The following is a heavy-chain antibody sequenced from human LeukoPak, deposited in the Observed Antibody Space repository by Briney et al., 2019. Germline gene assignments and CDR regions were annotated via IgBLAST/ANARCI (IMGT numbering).Heavy chain of an antibody. CDR1: GFTFSTYA. D-gene: IGHD7-27*01. CDR2: ISYDGTNK. Sequence: GRSLRLSCAASGFTFSTYAMHWVRQAPGKGLEWVAFISYDGTNKYCADSVKGRFTISRDNSKNTLYLQMNSLRAEDTALYYCAREILTGYAFDIWGQGTMVTVSS. V-gene: IGHV3-30-3*01. J-gene: IGHJ3*02. CDR3: AREILTGYAFDI.